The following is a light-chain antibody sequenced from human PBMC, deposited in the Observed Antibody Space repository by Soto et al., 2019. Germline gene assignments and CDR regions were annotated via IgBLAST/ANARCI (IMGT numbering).Light chain of an antibody. V-gene: IGLV2-23*02. J-gene: IGLJ1*01. CDR3: CSYGGSSV. CDR2: EVS. CDR1: SSDVGSYNL. Sequence: QSVLTQPASVSGSPGQSITISCTGTSSDVGSYNLVSWYQQHPGKAPNVMIYEVSKRPSGVSNRFSGSKSGNTASLTISELLAEDEADYYRCSYGGSSVFAAVTMVTVL.